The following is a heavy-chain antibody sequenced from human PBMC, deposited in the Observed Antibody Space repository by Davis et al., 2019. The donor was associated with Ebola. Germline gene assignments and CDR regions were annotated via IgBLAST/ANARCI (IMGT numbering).Heavy chain of an antibody. J-gene: IGHJ4*02. CDR2: IKQDGSEK. Sequence: GESLKISCAASESPFISYWMSWSAQAPGKGLEWVANIKQDGSEKYYVDSVKGRFTISRDNAKNSLYLQMNSLRAEDTAVYSCSIAAAGTNDYWGQGTLVTVSS. D-gene: IGHD6-13*01. CDR3: SIAAAGTNDY. V-gene: IGHV3-7*03. CDR1: ESPFISYW.